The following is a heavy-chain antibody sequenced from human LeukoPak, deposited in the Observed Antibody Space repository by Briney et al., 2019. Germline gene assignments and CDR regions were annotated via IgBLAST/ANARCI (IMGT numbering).Heavy chain of an antibody. Sequence: GRSLRLSCTASGFTFGDYVMSWVRQAPGKGLESVGFIRQTVYGGSTEYVASVKDRFTISRDDSKSAVYLQLNSLRTEDTAVYYCTRFNGFHDYWGQGALVTVSS. CDR3: TRFNGFHDY. J-gene: IGHJ4*02. V-gene: IGHV3-49*04. D-gene: IGHD2-8*01. CDR2: IRQTVYGGST. CDR1: GFTFGDYV.